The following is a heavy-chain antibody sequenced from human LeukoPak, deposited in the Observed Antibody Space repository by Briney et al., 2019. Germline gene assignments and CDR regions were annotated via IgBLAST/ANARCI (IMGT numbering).Heavy chain of an antibody. CDR3: ARDSYYGGTQDY. CDR2: ISTGGGTI. CDR1: GFLLSSYE. J-gene: IGHJ4*02. D-gene: IGHD4-23*01. Sequence: GGSLRLSCAASGFLLSSYEMNWVRQAPGKGLEWGSYISTGGGTIYYADSVKGRFTISRDNDKNSLYLQMNSLRAEDTAVYYCARDSYYGGTQDYWGQGTLVSVSS. V-gene: IGHV3-48*03.